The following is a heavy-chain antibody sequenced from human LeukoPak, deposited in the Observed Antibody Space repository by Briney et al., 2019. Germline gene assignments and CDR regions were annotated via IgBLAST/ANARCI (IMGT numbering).Heavy chain of an antibody. Sequence: PGGSLRLSCAASGFTFSSFSMNWVRQAPGKGLEWVANIKQDGSEKHYVDSVKGRFTVSSDTAKSSLYLQMDSLRAEDTAVYYCAKIGQWLALDYWGQGTLVTVSS. J-gene: IGHJ4*02. V-gene: IGHV3-7*05. CDR2: IKQDGSEK. D-gene: IGHD6-19*01. CDR1: GFTFSSFS. CDR3: AKIGQWLALDY.